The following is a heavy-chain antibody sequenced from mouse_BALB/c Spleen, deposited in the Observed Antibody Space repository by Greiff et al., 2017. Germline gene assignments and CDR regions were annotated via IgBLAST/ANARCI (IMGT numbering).Heavy chain of an antibody. CDR2: IWAGGST. V-gene: IGHV2-9*02. CDR3: ARDNYGNPAWFAY. D-gene: IGHD2-1*01. CDR1: GFSLTSYG. J-gene: IGHJ3*01. Sequence: QVQLKESGPGLVAPSQSLSITCTVSGFSLTSYGVHWVRQPPGKGLEWLGVIWAGGSTNYNSDLMSRLSISKDNSKSQVFLKMNSLQTDDTAMYYCARDNYGNPAWFAYWGQGTLVTVSA.